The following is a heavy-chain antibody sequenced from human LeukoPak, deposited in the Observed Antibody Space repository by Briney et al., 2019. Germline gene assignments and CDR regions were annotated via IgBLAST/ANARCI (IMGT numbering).Heavy chain of an antibody. V-gene: IGHV3-11*04. J-gene: IGHJ3*02. CDR2: ISSSGSTI. Sequence: PGGSLRLSCAASGFTFSDYYMSWIRQAPGKGLEWVSYISSSGSTIYYADSVKGRFTISRDNAKNSLYLQMNSLRDEDTAVYYCARERFLEWLLSPHDAFDIWGQGTMVTVSS. CDR3: ARERFLEWLLSPHDAFDI. CDR1: GFTFSDYY. D-gene: IGHD3-3*01.